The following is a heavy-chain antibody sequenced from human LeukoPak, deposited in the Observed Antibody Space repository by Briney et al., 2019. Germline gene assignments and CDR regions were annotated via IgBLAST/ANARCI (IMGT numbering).Heavy chain of an antibody. CDR2: ISYDGSNK. V-gene: IGHV3-30*03. J-gene: IGHJ4*02. CDR3: ARDTAMVFDY. CDR1: GFTFSSYG. D-gene: IGHD5-18*01. Sequence: GGSLRLSCAASGFTFSSYGMHWVRQAPGKGLEWVAVISYDGSNKYYADSVKGRFTISRDNSKNTLHLQMNSLRAEDTAVYYCARDTAMVFDYWGQGTLVTVSS.